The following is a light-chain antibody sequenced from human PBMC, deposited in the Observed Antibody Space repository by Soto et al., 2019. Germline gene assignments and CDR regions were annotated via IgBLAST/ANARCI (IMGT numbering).Light chain of an antibody. J-gene: IGKJ1*01. CDR3: GQFVSSPPRT. CDR2: GVS. V-gene: IGKV3-20*01. Sequence: EIVVTQSPGTLSLSPGEKATLSCRASQSVGDTFLSWYQQKPGLAPRLLIYGVSNRATGIPDRFSGSGSGTDFILTISRLEPEDFALYYCGQFVSSPPRTFGQGTKVEIK. CDR1: QSVGDTF.